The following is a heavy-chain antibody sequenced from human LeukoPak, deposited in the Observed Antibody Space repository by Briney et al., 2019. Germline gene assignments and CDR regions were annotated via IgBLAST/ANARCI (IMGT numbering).Heavy chain of an antibody. CDR3: ARGLRYFDWPAGMDV. CDR1: GYTFNSYG. V-gene: IGHV1-18*01. J-gene: IGHJ6*02. D-gene: IGHD3-9*01. Sequence: ASVKVSCKSSGYTFNSYGITWVRQAPGQGLEWMGWISAYNGNSNYAQKVQGRVTMTTDTSTSTAYMELRSLRSDDTAVYYCARGLRYFDWPAGMDVWGQGTTVTVSS. CDR2: ISAYNGNS.